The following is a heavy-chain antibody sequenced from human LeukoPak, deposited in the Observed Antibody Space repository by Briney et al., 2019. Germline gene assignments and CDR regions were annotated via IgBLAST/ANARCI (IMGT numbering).Heavy chain of an antibody. CDR1: GFTFSSYA. CDR3: AREGMGYFDS. Sequence: GGSLRLSCAASGFTFSSYAMSWVRQAPGKGLEWVSAISGSGGSTYYADSVKGRFTISRDNSKNTVYLQMNSLRVEDTAVYCAREGMGYFDSWGQGTLVTVSS. D-gene: IGHD5-24*01. CDR2: ISGSGGST. J-gene: IGHJ4*02. V-gene: IGHV3-23*01.